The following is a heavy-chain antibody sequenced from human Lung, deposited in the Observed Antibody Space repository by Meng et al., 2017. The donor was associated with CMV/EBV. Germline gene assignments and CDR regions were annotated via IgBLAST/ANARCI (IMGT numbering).Heavy chain of an antibody. J-gene: IGHJ5*02. D-gene: IGHD6-6*01. V-gene: IGHV2-5*02. CDR2: IYGDEEK. CDR1: GFSLSTSGVG. Sequence: QSPVKGSGPSRVKPTQTLTLTCTVSGFSLSTSGVGVGWIRQPPGKALECLAIIYGDEEKRYSPSLESRLTVTKDPSKNQVVLTMTNMVPVDTATYYCARAAARPSDWFDPWGQGTLVTVSS. CDR3: ARAAARPSDWFDP.